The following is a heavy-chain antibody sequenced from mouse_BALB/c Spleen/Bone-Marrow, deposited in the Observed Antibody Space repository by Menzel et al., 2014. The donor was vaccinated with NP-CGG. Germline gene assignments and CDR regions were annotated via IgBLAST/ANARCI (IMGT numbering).Heavy chain of an antibody. V-gene: IGHV14-3*02. D-gene: IGHD1-2*01. CDR1: GFNIKDTY. CDR3: ARYRLGTYFDY. CDR2: IDPANGNT. J-gene: IGHJ2*01. Sequence: VQLQQSGAELVKPGASVKLSCIASGFNIKDTYMHWVKQRPEQGLEWIGRIDPANGNTKYDPKFQGKATITADTSSNTAYLQLSSLTSEDTAVYYCARYRLGTYFDYWGQGTTLTVSS.